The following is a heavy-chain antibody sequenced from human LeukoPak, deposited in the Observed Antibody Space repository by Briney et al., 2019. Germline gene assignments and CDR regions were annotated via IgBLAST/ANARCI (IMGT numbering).Heavy chain of an antibody. J-gene: IGHJ4*02. D-gene: IGHD6-19*01. CDR3: ARTIAVAGTVFDY. CDR1: GYSFTSYW. CDR2: IYPGDSDT. Sequence: GESLKISCKGSGYSFTSYWIGWARQMPGKGLEWMGIIYPGDSDTRYSPSFQGQVTISADKSISTAYLQWSSLKASDTAMYYCARTIAVAGTVFDYWGQGTLVTVSS. V-gene: IGHV5-51*01.